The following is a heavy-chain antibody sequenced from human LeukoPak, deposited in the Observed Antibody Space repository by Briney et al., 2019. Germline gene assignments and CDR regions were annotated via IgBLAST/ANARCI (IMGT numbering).Heavy chain of an antibody. CDR2: TYYRSKWYD. V-gene: IGHV6-1*01. CDR3: ARVGYCSSTSCPPSGYYYGMDV. D-gene: IGHD2-2*01. J-gene: IGHJ6*02. Sequence: SQTLSLTCAISGDSVSSNSAAWTWIRQSPSRGLEWLGRTYYRSKWYDDYAPSVKSRIAINPDTSKNQFSLQLNSVTPEDTAVYYCARVGYCSSTSCPPSGYYYGMDVWGQGTTVTVSS. CDR1: GDSVSSNSAA.